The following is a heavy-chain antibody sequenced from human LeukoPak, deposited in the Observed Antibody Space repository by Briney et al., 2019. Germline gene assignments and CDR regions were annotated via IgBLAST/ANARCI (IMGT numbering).Heavy chain of an antibody. J-gene: IGHJ6*02. CDR1: GFTFSSYA. CDR3: AKDRTGGYYYYGMDV. Sequence: PGGSLRLSCAASGFTFSSYAMHWVRQAPCKGLEWVAVISYDGSNKYYADSVKGRFTISRDNSKNTLYLQMNSLRAEDTAVYYCAKDRTGGYYYYGMDVWGQGTTVTVSS. CDR2: ISYDGSNK. V-gene: IGHV3-30-3*01. D-gene: IGHD7-27*01.